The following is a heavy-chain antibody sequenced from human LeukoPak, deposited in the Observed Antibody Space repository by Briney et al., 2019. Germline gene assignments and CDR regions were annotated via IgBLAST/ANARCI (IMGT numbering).Heavy chain of an antibody. J-gene: IGHJ2*01. D-gene: IGHD3-22*01. CDR1: GGSISSYY. Sequence: SETLSLTCTVSGGSISSYYWSWIRQPPGKGLEWLGYIYYSGSTNYSPSLKSRVTISVDTSKNQFSLKLSSVTAADTAVYYCARDIGYYDSSGYFWYFDLWGRGTLVTVSS. V-gene: IGHV4-59*01. CDR3: ARDIGYYDSSGYFWYFDL. CDR2: IYYSGST.